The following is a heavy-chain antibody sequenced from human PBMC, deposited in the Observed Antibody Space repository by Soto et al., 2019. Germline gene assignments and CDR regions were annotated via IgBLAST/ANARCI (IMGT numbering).Heavy chain of an antibody. CDR3: ARILWGHKDGPLDR. CDR1: GGTFRSFA. Sequence: GGSQRLSSTASGGTFRSFAMHWVRQAPGKGLEWVAVISYDGNTKYYADSVKGRFTISRGNSNNTLYLQVNSLTAEDTAVYYCARILWGHKDGPLDRWGQGTLVTVSS. CDR2: ISYDGNTK. D-gene: IGHD7-27*01. V-gene: IGHV3-30-3*01. J-gene: IGHJ5*02.